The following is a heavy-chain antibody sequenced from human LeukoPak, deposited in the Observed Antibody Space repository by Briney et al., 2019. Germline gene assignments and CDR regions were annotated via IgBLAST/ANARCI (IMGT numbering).Heavy chain of an antibody. CDR2: IKQDGHHK. J-gene: IGHJ5*02. Sequence: GGSLRLSCAASGITFSTYWVGCVRQTPGRGLEWVANIKQDGHHKYYVDSVKGRFTISRDNAKNSLFLQMNSLRVEDTAVYYCVRDVLYYYGAERLFWFDPWGQGTLVTVSS. CDR3: VRDVLYYYGAERLFWFDP. V-gene: IGHV3-7*01. D-gene: IGHD3-10*01. CDR1: GITFSTYW.